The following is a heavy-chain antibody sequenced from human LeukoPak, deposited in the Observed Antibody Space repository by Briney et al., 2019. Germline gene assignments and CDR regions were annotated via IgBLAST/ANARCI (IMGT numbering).Heavy chain of an antibody. J-gene: IGHJ3*02. CDR3: ARLRDYYDSSGQLTDAFDI. CDR2: IIPIFGTA. V-gene: IGHV1-69*13. D-gene: IGHD3-22*01. Sequence: SVKVSCKASGYRFTAYSMHWVRQAPGQGLEWMGGIIPIFGTANYAQKFQGRVTITADESTSTAYMELSSLRSEDTAVYYCARLRDYYDSSGQLTDAFDIWGQGTMVTVSS. CDR1: GYRFTAYS.